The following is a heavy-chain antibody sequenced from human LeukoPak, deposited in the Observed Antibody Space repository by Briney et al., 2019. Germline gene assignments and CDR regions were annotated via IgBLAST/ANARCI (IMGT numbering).Heavy chain of an antibody. Sequence: GGSLRLSCAASGFTFSGYYMTWIRQAPGKGLEWVSYISGVASDIHYADSVKGRFTISRDNAKNSVYLQMNSLRAGDTAVYYCARGGALGMDVWGQGTTVTVSS. CDR3: ARGGALGMDV. J-gene: IGHJ6*02. CDR2: ISGVASDI. CDR1: GFTFSGYY. V-gene: IGHV3-11*01.